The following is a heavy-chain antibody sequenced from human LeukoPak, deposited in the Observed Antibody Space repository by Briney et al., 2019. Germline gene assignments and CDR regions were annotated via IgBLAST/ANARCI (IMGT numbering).Heavy chain of an antibody. CDR2: ISDNGGST. V-gene: IGHV3-23*01. D-gene: IGHD2-2*01. Sequence: GGSLRLSCAASGFTFSSYAMRWVRQAPGKGLEWVSIISDNGGSTYYADSVKGRFTISRDNSKNMLYLQMNSLRAEDTAVYSCAKLGCGGTRCYVNYWGQGTLVTVSS. J-gene: IGHJ4*02. CDR1: GFTFSSYA. CDR3: AKLGCGGTRCYVNY.